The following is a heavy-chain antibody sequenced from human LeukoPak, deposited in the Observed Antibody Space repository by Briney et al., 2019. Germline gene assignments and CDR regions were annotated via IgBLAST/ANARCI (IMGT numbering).Heavy chain of an antibody. D-gene: IGHD3-3*01. J-gene: IGHJ4*02. CDR1: GYTFSSYD. V-gene: IGHV1-2*02. CDR3: ARRVRFLEWLPDDY. CDR2: INPNSGGT. Sequence: GASVKVSCKASGYTFSSYDINWARQAPGQGLEWMGWINPNSGGTNYAQKFQGRVTMTRDTSISTAYMELSRLRSDDTAVYYCARRVRFLEWLPDDYWGQGTLVTVSS.